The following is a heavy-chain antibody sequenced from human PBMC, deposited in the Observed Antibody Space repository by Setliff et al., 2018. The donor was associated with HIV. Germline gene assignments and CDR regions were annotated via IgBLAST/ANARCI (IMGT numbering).Heavy chain of an antibody. Sequence: SETLSLTCTVSGGSISSGTYYWSWIRQHPGKGLEWIGYIYYSGSTYYNPSLKSRVTISVDTSRNQFSLKLSSVTAADTAVYFCARDRHSSGLGSYGPWGPGILVTVSS. CDR1: GGSISSGTYY. D-gene: IGHD3-10*01. CDR3: ARDRHSSGLGSYGP. CDR2: IYYSGST. J-gene: IGHJ5*02. V-gene: IGHV4-31*03.